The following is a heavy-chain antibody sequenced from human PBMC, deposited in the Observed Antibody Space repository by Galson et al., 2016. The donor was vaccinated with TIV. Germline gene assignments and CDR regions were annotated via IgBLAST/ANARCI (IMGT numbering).Heavy chain of an antibody. CDR2: VYYSGAT. V-gene: IGHV4-30-4*08. CDR3: ARCRGDYYYGIAV. Sequence: TLSLTCSVFGGSISNGDYYWTWIRQPPGKGLEWIGYVYYSGATNYNPSLKRRVTLSVDRSTNQFSLRLNSVTAADTAVYGCARCRGDYYYGIAVWGKGTTVTVSS. J-gene: IGHJ6*04. CDR1: GGSISNGDYY. D-gene: IGHD3-10*01.